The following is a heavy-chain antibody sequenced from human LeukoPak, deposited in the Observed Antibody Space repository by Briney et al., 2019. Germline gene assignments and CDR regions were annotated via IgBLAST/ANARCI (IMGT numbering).Heavy chain of an antibody. CDR2: IYYSGST. J-gene: IGHJ5*02. CDR3: AKSNSWYRWFDP. V-gene: IGHV4-39*01. CDR1: GGSISGISYY. D-gene: IGHD6-13*01. Sequence: SETLSLTCTVSGGSISGISYYWGWIRQPPGKGGEWIGIIYYSGSTYYTPSLKSRVTISVDTSKNQFSLKLSSVTAADTAVYYCAKSNSWYRWFDPWGQGTLVTVSS.